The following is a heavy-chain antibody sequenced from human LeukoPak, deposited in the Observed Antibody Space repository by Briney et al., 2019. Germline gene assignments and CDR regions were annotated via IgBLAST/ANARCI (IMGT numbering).Heavy chain of an antibody. V-gene: IGHV3-23*01. J-gene: IGHJ4*02. D-gene: IGHD2-21*01. CDR1: GFTVSSNY. CDR3: AKGSIPPDY. CDR2: ISGSGGST. Sequence: GGSLRLSCAASGFTVSSNYMSWVRQAPGKGLEWVSAISGSGGSTYYADSVKGRFTISRDNSKNTLYLQMNSLRAEDTAVYYCAKGSIPPDYWGQGTLVTVSS.